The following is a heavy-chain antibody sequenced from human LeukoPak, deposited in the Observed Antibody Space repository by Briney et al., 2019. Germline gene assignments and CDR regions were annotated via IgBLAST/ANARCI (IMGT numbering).Heavy chain of an antibody. Sequence: GGSLRLSCAASGFTFSSYAMSWVRQAPGKGLEWVSAISGSGGSTYYAESVKGRFTISRDNSKNTLYLQMNSLRAEDTAVYYCAKEWDYDFWSGYRLMDVWGKGTTVTVSS. CDR2: ISGSGGST. CDR3: AKEWDYDFWSGYRLMDV. J-gene: IGHJ6*03. V-gene: IGHV3-23*01. D-gene: IGHD3-3*01. CDR1: GFTFSSYA.